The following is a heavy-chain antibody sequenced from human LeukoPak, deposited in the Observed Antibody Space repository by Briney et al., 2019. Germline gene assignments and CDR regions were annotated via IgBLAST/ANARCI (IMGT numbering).Heavy chain of an antibody. CDR2: ISNSGNYI. CDR1: GFTFSSYN. Sequence: GGSLSLSCAASGFTFSSYNINWVRKAPGKGLEWGLSISNSGNYIYYADSVKGRFTISRDNAKNSLYLQMNSLRAEDTALYYCARVGSSSFRVFDLWGQGTMVTVSS. CDR3: ARVGSSSFRVFDL. D-gene: IGHD6-13*01. V-gene: IGHV3-21*01. J-gene: IGHJ3*01.